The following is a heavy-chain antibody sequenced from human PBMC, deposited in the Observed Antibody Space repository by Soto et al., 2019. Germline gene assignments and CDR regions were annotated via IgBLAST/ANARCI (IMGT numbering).Heavy chain of an antibody. CDR2: ISYDGSNK. Sequence: GGSLRLSCAASGFTFSSYAMHWVRQAPGKGLEWVAVISYDGSNKYYADSVKGRFTISRDNSKNTLYLQMNSLRAEDTAVYYCARAPGGSYYHDAFDIWGQGTMVTVSS. J-gene: IGHJ3*02. V-gene: IGHV3-30-3*01. CDR1: GFTFSSYA. CDR3: ARAPGGSYYHDAFDI. D-gene: IGHD1-26*01.